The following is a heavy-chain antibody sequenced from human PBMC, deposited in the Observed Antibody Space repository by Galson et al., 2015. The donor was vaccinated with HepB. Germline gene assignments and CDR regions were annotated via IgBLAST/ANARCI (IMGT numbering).Heavy chain of an antibody. J-gene: IGHJ4*02. CDR3: ARVGFLEWLLYLPDY. V-gene: IGHV1-3*01. CDR1: GYTFTSYA. Sequence: SVKVSCKASGYTFTSYAMHWVRQAPGQRLEWMGWINAGNGNTKYSQKFQGRVTITRDTSASTAYMELSSLRSEDTAVYYCARVGFLEWLLYLPDYWGQGTLVTVSS. D-gene: IGHD3-3*01. CDR2: INAGNGNT.